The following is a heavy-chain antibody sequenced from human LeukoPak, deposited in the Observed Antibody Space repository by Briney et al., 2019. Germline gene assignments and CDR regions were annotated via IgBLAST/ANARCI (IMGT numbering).Heavy chain of an antibody. J-gene: IGHJ3*02. D-gene: IGHD6-19*01. CDR1: GNILNTYW. Sequence: GESLKISCQVSGNILNTYWIGWVRQMPGKGLEWMGIIYLGDSDITYSPSFRGQVTISADKSTNTAYVQWRRLKASDTAIYYCARALRRTRLDAFDIWGQGTLVTVSS. CDR2: IYLGDSDI. V-gene: IGHV5-51*01. CDR3: ARALRRTRLDAFDI.